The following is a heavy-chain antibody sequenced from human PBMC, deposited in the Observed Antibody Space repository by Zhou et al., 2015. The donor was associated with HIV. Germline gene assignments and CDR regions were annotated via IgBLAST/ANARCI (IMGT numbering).Heavy chain of an antibody. CDR3: ASKTSSYYYDSSGYYDY. CDR2: IIPILGIA. V-gene: IGHV1-69*02. Sequence: QVQLVQSGAEVKKPGSSVKVSCKASGGTFSSYTISWVRQAPGQGLEWMGRIIPILGIANYAQKFQGRVTITADKSTSTAYMELSSLRSEDTAVYYCASKTSSYYYDSSGYYDYWGQGTLVTVSS. CDR1: GGTFSSYT. D-gene: IGHD3-22*01. J-gene: IGHJ4*02.